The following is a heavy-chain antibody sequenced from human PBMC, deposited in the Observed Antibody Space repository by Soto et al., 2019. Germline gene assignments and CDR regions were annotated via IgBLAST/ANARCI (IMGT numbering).Heavy chain of an antibody. J-gene: IGHJ6*02. CDR2: IIPILGTA. V-gene: IGHV1-69*06. Sequence: QVQLVQSGAEVKKPGSSVNVSCKASGGTFSSYAISWVRQAPGQGLEWMGGIIPILGTAKYAQKFQGRVTITADKSTSTAYMELSSLRSEDTAVYYCATTRWEDYYYGMDVWGQATTVTVSS. D-gene: IGHD1-26*01. CDR3: ATTRWEDYYYGMDV. CDR1: GGTFSSYA.